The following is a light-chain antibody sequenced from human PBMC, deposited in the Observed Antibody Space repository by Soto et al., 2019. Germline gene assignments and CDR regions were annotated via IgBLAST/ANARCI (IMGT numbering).Light chain of an antibody. Sequence: QSVLTQPRSVSGSPGQSVTISCTGTSGDVGAYNYVSWYQHHPGKAPKLIIYDVSKRPSGVPDRFSGSKSANTASLTISGLQAEDEADYYCCSYAGSYSFMFGGGTKLTVL. J-gene: IGLJ3*02. CDR1: SGDVGAYNY. CDR2: DVS. V-gene: IGLV2-11*01. CDR3: CSYAGSYSFM.